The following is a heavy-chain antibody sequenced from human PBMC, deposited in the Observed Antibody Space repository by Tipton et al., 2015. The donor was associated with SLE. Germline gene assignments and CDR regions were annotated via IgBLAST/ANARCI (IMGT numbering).Heavy chain of an antibody. J-gene: IGHJ4*02. CDR1: GGSFSGYY. D-gene: IGHD5-18*01. CDR2: IYYSGSP. CDR3: ARAYSYGYDY. Sequence: TLSLTCAVYGGSFSGYYWSWIRQPPGKGLEWIGSIYYSGSPYYNPSLKSRVTISVDTSKNQFSLKLSSVTAADTAVYYCARAYSYGYDYWGQGTLVTVSS. V-gene: IGHV4-34*01.